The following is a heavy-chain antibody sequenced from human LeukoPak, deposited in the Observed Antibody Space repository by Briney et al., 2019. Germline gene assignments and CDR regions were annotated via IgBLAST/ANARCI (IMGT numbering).Heavy chain of an antibody. D-gene: IGHD2-2*01. CDR2: IHYRGST. CDR3: ASLGGYCSSVSCYQYFDL. CDR1: GGSISSRSYY. J-gene: IGHJ2*01. V-gene: IGHV4-39*01. Sequence: PSETLSLTCTLSGGSISSRSYYWGWIRQPPGKGLEWIGTIHYRGSTFYNPSIKSRVTISVDTSKIQFSLKLSSVTASDTAVYYCASLGGYCSSVSCYQYFDLWGRGTLVTVSS.